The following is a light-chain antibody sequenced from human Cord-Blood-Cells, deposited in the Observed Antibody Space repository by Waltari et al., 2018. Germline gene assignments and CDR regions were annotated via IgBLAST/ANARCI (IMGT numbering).Light chain of an antibody. Sequence: QSALTQPASVSGSPGQSITISCPGTSRDAGGYNYISLYQQHPGKAPKLLIYEVSSRPSGVSNLFSGSNSGNTASLTISGLQAEDEADYYCSSYTSSIYVFGTGTKVTVL. CDR1: SRDAGGYNY. J-gene: IGLJ1*01. CDR2: EVS. CDR3: SSYTSSIYV. V-gene: IGLV2-14*01.